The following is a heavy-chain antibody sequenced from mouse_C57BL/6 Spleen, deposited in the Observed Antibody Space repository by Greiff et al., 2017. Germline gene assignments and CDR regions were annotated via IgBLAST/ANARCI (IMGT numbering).Heavy chain of an antibody. V-gene: IGHV5-17*01. CDR1: GFTFSDYG. J-gene: IGHJ2*01. CDR2: ISSGSSTI. D-gene: IGHD2-4*01. CDR3: ARHYDLRYVDY. Sequence: EVQRVDSGGGLVKPGGSLTLSCAASGFTFSDYGMHWVRQAPEKGLEWVAYISSGSSTIYYADTVKGRFTISRDKARITLFLQMTSLRSEDTAMYYCARHYDLRYVDYWGQGTTLTVSS.